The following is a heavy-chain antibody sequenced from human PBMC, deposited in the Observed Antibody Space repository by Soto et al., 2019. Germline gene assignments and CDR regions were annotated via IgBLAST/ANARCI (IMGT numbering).Heavy chain of an antibody. Sequence: GASVKVSCKASGYTFTSYGISWVRQAPGQGLEWMGWISAYNGNTNYAQKLQGRVTMTTDTSTSTAYMELRSLRSDDTAVYYCARASIDTCMVLSFDPWGPGALVTVSS. CDR3: ARASIDTCMVLSFDP. J-gene: IGHJ5*02. CDR2: ISAYNGNT. V-gene: IGHV1-18*01. D-gene: IGHD2-8*01. CDR1: GYTFTSYG.